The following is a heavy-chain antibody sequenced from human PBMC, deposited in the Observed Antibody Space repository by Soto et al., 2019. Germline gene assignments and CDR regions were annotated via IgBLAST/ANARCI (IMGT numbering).Heavy chain of an antibody. V-gene: IGHV4-59*08. CDR1: GGSISSYY. CDR3: ARQAYSGSYSRGGFDY. CDR2: IYYSGST. D-gene: IGHD1-26*01. J-gene: IGHJ4*02. Sequence: QVQLQESGPGLVKPSETLSLTCTVSGGSISSYYWSWIRQPPGKGLEWIGYIYYSGSTNYNPSLMSRVTISVDTSKNQFSLKLSSVTAADTAVYYCARQAYSGSYSRGGFDYWGQGTLVTVSS.